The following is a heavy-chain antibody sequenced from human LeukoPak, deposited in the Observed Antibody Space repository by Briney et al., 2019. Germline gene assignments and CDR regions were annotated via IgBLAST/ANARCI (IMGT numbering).Heavy chain of an antibody. J-gene: IGHJ1*01. Sequence: ASVKVSCKASGYTFTSYGISWVRQAPGQGLEWMGWISAYNGNTNYAPKLQGRVTMTRNTSISTAYMELSSLRSEDTAVYYCARFLAYCGGDCYHAEYFQHWGQGTLVTVSS. CDR1: GYTFTSYG. V-gene: IGHV1-18*01. CDR3: ARFLAYCGGDCYHAEYFQH. CDR2: ISAYNGNT. D-gene: IGHD2-21*02.